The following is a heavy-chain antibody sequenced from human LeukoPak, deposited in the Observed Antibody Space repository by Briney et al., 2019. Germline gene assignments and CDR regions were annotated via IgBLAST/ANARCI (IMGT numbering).Heavy chain of an antibody. CDR1: GFIFSDYS. D-gene: IGHD3/OR15-3a*01. J-gene: IGHJ1*01. V-gene: IGHV3-11*06. CDR2: LRRSSGYK. CDR3: ARQGLYDSSDFWTFQH. Sequence: PGGPLRSSCAAPGFIFSDYSMSWFRQTPKKGLEWLSKLRRSSGYKNYADSLKGRFTISRDNAKNSVYLQMNSLSAEDTAVYYCARQGLYDSSDFWTFQHWGQGTLVTVSS.